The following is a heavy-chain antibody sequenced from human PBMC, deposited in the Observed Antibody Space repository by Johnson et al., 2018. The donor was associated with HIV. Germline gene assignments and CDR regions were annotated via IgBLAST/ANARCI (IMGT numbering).Heavy chain of an antibody. CDR2: INWNGGST. V-gene: IGHV3-20*04. J-gene: IGHJ3*02. CDR1: GSTFDDYG. CDR3: ARGGAYCGGDCYHAFDI. D-gene: IGHD2-21*02. Sequence: VQLVESGGGVVQPGGSLRLSCAASGSTFDDYGMSWVRQAPGKGLEWVSGINWNGGSTGYADSVKGRFTISRDNAKNSLYVQMNSLRAEDTALYYCARGGAYCGGDCYHAFDIWGQGTMVTVSS.